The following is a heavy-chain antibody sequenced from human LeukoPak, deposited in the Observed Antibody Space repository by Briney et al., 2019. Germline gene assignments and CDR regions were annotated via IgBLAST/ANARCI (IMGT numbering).Heavy chain of an antibody. CDR2: IYYSGST. J-gene: IGHJ4*02. D-gene: IGHD3-22*01. CDR3: ARGGPDYYDSSGMYQSDY. Sequence: SETLSLTCTVSGGSITSSFYWSWIRQSPGKGLEWIGYIYYSGSTNYNPSLKSRVTISVDTSKNQFSLKLSSVTAADTAVYYCARGGPDYYDSSGMYQSDYWGQGTLVTVSS. CDR1: GGSITSSFY. V-gene: IGHV4-59*01.